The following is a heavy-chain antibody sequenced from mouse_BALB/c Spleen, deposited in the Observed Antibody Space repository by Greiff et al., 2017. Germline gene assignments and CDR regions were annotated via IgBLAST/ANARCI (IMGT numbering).Heavy chain of an antibody. J-gene: IGHJ4*01. CDR3: ARPMDY. CDR1: GFTFTDYY. Sequence: EVMLVESGGGLVQPGGSLRLSCATSGFTFTDYYMSWVRQPPGKALEWLGFIRNKANGYTTEYSASVKGRFTISRDNSQSILYLQMNTLRAEDSATYYCARPMDYWGQGTSVTVSS. V-gene: IGHV7-3*02. CDR2: IRNKANGYTT.